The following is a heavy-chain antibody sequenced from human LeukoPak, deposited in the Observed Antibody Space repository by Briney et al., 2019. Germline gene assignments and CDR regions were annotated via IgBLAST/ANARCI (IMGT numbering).Heavy chain of an antibody. V-gene: IGHV3-53*01. CDR1: GFTVSSNY. CDR2: IYSGGST. CDR3: AMVRGVNYFYYYYMDV. Sequence: GGSLRPSCAASGFTVSSNYMSWVRQAPGKGLEWVSVIYSGGSTYYADSVKGRFTISRDNSKNTLYLQMNSLRAEDTAVYYCAMVRGVNYFYYYYMDVWGKGTTVTISS. J-gene: IGHJ6*03. D-gene: IGHD3-10*01.